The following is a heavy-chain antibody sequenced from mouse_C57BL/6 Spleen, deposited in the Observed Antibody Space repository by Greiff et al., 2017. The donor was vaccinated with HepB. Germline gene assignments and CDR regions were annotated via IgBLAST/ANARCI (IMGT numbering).Heavy chain of an antibody. CDR1: GYTFTSYW. CDR2: IDPSDSYT. D-gene: IGHD2-1*01. J-gene: IGHJ3*01. V-gene: IGHV1-69*01. Sequence: VQLQQPGAELVMPGASVKLSCKASGYTFTSYWMHWVKQRPGQGLEWIGEIDPSDSYTNYNQKFKGKSTLTVDKSSSTAYMQLSSLTSEDSAVYYCARGGYYGNKGFAYWGQGTLVTVSA. CDR3: ARGGYYGNKGFAY.